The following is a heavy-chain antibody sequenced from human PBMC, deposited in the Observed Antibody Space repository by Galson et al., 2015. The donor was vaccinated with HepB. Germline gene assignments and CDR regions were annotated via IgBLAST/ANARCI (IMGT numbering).Heavy chain of an antibody. D-gene: IGHD3-3*01. CDR3: AKAAEWLSKGAFDI. CDR1: GGTFSSYT. Sequence: SVKVSCKASGGTFSSYTISWVRQAPGQGLEWMGRIIPILGIANYAQKFQGRVTITADKSTSTAYMELSSLRSEDTAAYYCAKAAEWLSKGAFDIWGQGTMVTVSS. J-gene: IGHJ3*02. CDR2: IIPILGIA. V-gene: IGHV1-69*02.